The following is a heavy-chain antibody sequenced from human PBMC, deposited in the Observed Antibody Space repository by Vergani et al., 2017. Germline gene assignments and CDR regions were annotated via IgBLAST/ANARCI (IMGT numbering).Heavy chain of an antibody. Sequence: EVQLVESGGGLVQPGGSLRLSCAASGFTFSSYWMSWVRQAPGKGLEWVANIKQDGSEKYYVDSVKGRFTISRDNAKNSLYLQMNSLRAEDTAVYYCARRASRYDDFWSGYYTSNWFDPWGQGTLVTVSS. CDR3: ARRASRYDDFWSGYYTSNWFDP. CDR2: IKQDGSEK. D-gene: IGHD3-3*01. V-gene: IGHV3-7*03. J-gene: IGHJ5*02. CDR1: GFTFSSYW.